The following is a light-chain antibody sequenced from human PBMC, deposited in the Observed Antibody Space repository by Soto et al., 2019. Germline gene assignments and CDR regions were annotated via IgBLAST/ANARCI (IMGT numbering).Light chain of an antibody. V-gene: IGKV3-20*01. CDR1: QVTSRY. J-gene: IGKJ5*01. Sequence: ENVLTQSPGTLSLSPGERATLSCRASQVTSRYLSWYQQRPGQAPRLLIYGASSRATGTPDRFSGSGSGTDFTLTISRLEPEDFAVDYCQQYSTSPISFGQGTRLEIK. CDR2: GAS. CDR3: QQYSTSPIS.